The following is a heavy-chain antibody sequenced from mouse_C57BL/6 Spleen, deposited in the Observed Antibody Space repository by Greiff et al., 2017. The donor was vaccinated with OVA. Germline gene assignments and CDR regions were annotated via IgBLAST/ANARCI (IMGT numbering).Heavy chain of an antibody. V-gene: IGHV2-2*01. CDR2: IWSGGST. CDR3: ARSEIPLYYGSSHWYFDV. CDR1: GFSLTSYG. Sequence: VKLMESGPGLVQPSQSLSITCTVSGFSLTSYGVHWVRQSPGKGLEWLGVIWSGGSTDYNAAFISRLSISKDNSKSQVFFKMNSLQADDTAIYYCARSEIPLYYGSSHWYFDVWGTGTTVTVSS. D-gene: IGHD1-1*01. J-gene: IGHJ1*03.